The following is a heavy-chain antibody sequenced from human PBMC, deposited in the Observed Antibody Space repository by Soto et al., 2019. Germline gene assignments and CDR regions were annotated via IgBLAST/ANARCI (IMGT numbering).Heavy chain of an antibody. Sequence: SETLSLTCTVSGGSISSYYWSWIRQPPGKGLEWIGYIYYSGSTNYNPSLKSRVTISVGTSKNQFSLKLSSVTAADTAVYYCASYDSSGYHAFDIWGQGTMVTVSS. V-gene: IGHV4-59*08. CDR3: ASYDSSGYHAFDI. CDR2: IYYSGST. J-gene: IGHJ3*02. CDR1: GGSISSYY. D-gene: IGHD3-22*01.